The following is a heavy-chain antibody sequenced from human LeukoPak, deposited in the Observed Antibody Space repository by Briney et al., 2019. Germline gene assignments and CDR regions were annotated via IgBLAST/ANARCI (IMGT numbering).Heavy chain of an antibody. Sequence: PGGSLRLSCAASEFTFSDYYMSWIRQAPGKGLEWVSYISSSGSTIYYADSVKGRFTISRDNAKNSLYLQMNSLRAEDTAVYYCARDYSSLIAVAFYGMDVWGQGTTVTVSS. J-gene: IGHJ6*02. CDR2: ISSSGSTI. CDR1: EFTFSDYY. V-gene: IGHV3-11*01. CDR3: ARDYSSLIAVAFYGMDV. D-gene: IGHD6-19*01.